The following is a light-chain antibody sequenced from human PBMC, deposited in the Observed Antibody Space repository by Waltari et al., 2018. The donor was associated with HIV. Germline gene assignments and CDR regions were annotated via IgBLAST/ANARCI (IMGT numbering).Light chain of an antibody. CDR2: GAS. CDR3: QEENNWPRERT. Sequence: EIVMTQSPATLSVSPGERATLSCRASQSVSSNLAWYQQKPGQAPRLLIYGASTRATGIIARFSGSGSGTEFKLTISGLRSDEVAVYCCQEENNWPRERTFGQGTEVEIK. V-gene: IGKV3-15*01. J-gene: IGKJ1*01. CDR1: QSVSSN.